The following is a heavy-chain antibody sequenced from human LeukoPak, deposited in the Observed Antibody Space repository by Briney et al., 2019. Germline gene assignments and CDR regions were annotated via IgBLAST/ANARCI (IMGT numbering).Heavy chain of an antibody. V-gene: IGHV3-33*08. D-gene: IGHD3-16*01. J-gene: IGHJ4*02. CDR3: GRDSLGGDY. Sequence: GRSLRLSCAASGFSFSTFGMHWARRAPGKGLEWVAVIWNDGGKKFYAESVKGRFTISRDNSQNTLYLQMNRLRAEDTAVYYCGRDSLGGDYWGQGTLVTVSS. CDR1: GFSFSTFG. CDR2: IWNDGGKK.